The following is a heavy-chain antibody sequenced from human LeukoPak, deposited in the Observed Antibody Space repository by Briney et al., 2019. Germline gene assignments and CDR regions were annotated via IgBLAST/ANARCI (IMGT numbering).Heavy chain of an antibody. CDR3: AKDGGYYDSSGYYYGWFDP. Sequence: GGSLRLSCAASGFTFSSYSMNWVRQAPGKGLEWVSSISSSSSYIYYADSVKGRFTISRDNAKNSLYLQMNSLRAEDTAVYYCAKDGGYYDSSGYYYGWFDPWGQGTLVTVSS. CDR1: GFTFSSYS. D-gene: IGHD3-22*01. V-gene: IGHV3-21*04. J-gene: IGHJ5*02. CDR2: ISSSSSYI.